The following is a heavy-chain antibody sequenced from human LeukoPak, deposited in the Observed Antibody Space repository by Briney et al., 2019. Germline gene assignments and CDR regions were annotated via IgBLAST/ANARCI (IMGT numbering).Heavy chain of an antibody. CDR2: ISYDGSNK. J-gene: IGHJ5*02. CDR3: AKDGDQFRSMDIYSDNWFDP. CDR1: GFTFSSYV. Sequence: AGGSLRLSCAASGFTFSSYVLHWVRQAPGKGLEWVAVISYDGSNKYYADSVKGRFTISRDNSKNTLYLQMNSLTAEDTAVYYCAKDGDQFRSMDIYSDNWFDPWGQGTLVTVSS. V-gene: IGHV3-30*04. D-gene: IGHD2-15*01.